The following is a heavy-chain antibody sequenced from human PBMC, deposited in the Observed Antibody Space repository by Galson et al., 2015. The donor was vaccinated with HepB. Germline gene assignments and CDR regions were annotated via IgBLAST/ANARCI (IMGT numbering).Heavy chain of an antibody. Sequence: SLRLSCAASGFTFTTYGMHWFRQAPGKGPEWVAVIWDDGSQKEYADSVKGRFTISRDNSKNTLYLQMNSPRAEDTAVYYCARDRPQGPAVRHEAFDIWGQGTVVTVSS. CDR3: ARDRPQGPAVRHEAFDI. CDR2: IWDDGSQK. CDR1: GFTFTTYG. J-gene: IGHJ3*02. V-gene: IGHV3-33*01. D-gene: IGHD2-2*01.